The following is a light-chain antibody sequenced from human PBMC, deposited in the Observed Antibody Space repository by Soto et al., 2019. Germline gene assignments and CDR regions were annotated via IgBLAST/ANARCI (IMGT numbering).Light chain of an antibody. CDR1: SSDVGGYNY. CDR2: DVN. J-gene: IGLJ1*01. V-gene: IGLV2-11*01. CDR3: CSFAGDPYV. Sequence: QSVLTQPRPVSGSPAQSVALSCSGTSSDVGGYNYVSWYQQHPGKAPKLMIYDVNKRPSGVPDRFSGSKSGNTASLTISGLQAEDEAEYYCCSFAGDPYVFGTGT.